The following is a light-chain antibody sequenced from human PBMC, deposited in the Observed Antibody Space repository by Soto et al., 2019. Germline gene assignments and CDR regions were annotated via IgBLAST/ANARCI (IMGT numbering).Light chain of an antibody. CDR2: DVT. CDR3: SSHAGTYPGV. Sequence: QSALTQPRSVSGSPGQSVTISCTGTSSDVGGYNFVSWYQQLPGKAPKLMIYDVTKRPSGVPDRFSDSKSGNTASLTISGLQAEDEADYYCSSHAGTYPGVFGGGTKLTVL. J-gene: IGLJ3*02. V-gene: IGLV2-11*01. CDR1: SSDVGGYNF.